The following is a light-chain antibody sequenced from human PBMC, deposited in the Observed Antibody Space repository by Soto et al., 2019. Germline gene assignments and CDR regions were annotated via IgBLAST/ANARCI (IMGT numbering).Light chain of an antibody. Sequence: EIVLTQSPGTLSLSPGERATLSCGVSQSVTSNYLAWYQQKPGQAPSLLIYGASSRATGIPDRFSGSGSGTDFTLSISRLEPEDFAVYYCQQRSNWPGTFGQGTKVDIK. CDR1: QSVTSNY. CDR3: QQRSNWPGT. J-gene: IGKJ1*01. CDR2: GAS. V-gene: IGKV3D-20*02.